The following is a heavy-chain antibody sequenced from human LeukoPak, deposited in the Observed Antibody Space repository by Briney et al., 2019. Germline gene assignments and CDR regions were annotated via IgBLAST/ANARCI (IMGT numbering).Heavy chain of an antibody. Sequence: PSETLSLTCTVSGGSISSSSYYWGWIRQPPGKGLEWIGSIYYSGSTYYNPSLKSRVTISVDTSKNQFSLKLSSVTAADTAVYYCARRVWNSAFGYWGQGTLVTVSS. V-gene: IGHV4-39*01. J-gene: IGHJ4*02. CDR2: IYYSGST. CDR3: ARRVWNSAFGY. CDR1: GGSISSSSYY. D-gene: IGHD1-7*01.